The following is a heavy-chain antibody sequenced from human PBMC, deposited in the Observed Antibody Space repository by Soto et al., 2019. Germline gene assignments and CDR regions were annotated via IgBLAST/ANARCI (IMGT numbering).Heavy chain of an antibody. CDR3: ATPPGFYDSAPFDY. V-gene: IGHV4-59*08. Sequence: PSETLSLTCTVSGGSISSNYWSWIRQPPGKGLEWIGYIYYSGSTNYNPSLKSRVTISVDTSKNQFSLKLSSVTAADTAVYYCATPPGFYDSAPFDYWGQGTLVTVSS. CDR1: GGSISSNY. CDR2: IYYSGST. D-gene: IGHD3-22*01. J-gene: IGHJ4*02.